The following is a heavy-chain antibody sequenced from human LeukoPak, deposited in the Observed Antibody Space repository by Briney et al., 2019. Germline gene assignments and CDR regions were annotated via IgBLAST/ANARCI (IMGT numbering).Heavy chain of an antibody. Sequence: GKSLRLSCAAAGFTFSSYVMHWIRQAHGKGLEWVAVIWYDGRNKFYADSLKGLFTISRDNSKNTLCLQMNSLRAEDTAVYYCARVNRGDAFDIWGQGTMVTVSS. CDR3: ARVNRGDAFDI. D-gene: IGHD3-16*02. J-gene: IGHJ3*02. V-gene: IGHV3-33*01. CDR2: IWYDGRNK. CDR1: GFTFSSYV.